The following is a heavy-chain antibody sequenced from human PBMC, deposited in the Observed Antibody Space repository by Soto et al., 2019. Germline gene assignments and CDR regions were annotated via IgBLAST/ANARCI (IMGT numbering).Heavy chain of an antibody. CDR2: SIPIFGPA. D-gene: IGHD1-1*01. CDR3: ARGSWASHDGLGNWFDP. CDR1: GGTFSSYA. V-gene: IGHV1-69*01. J-gene: IGHJ5*02. Sequence: QVQLVQSGAEVKKPGSSVKVSCKASGGTFSSYAISWVRQAPGQGLEWMGGSIPIFGPANYAQKFQGRVTITADESTSTAYRELSSLRSEDTAVYYCARGSWASHDGLGNWFDPWGQGTLVTVPS.